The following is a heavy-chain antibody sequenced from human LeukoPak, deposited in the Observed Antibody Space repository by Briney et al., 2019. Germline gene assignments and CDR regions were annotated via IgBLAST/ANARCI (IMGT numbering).Heavy chain of an antibody. V-gene: IGHV4-34*01. CDR1: GGSFSGYY. CDR3: ARSFVAAGGYYHYMDV. CDR2: INHSGST. D-gene: IGHD6-19*01. Sequence: SETLSLTCAVYGGSFSGYYWSWIRQPPGKGLEWIGEINHSGSTNYNPSLKSRVTISVDTSKNQFSLKLSSVTAADTAVYYCARSFVAAGGYYHYMDVWGKGTTVTVSS. J-gene: IGHJ6*03.